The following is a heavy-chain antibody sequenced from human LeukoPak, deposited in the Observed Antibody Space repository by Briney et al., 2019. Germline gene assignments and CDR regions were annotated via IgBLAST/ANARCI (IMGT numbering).Heavy chain of an antibody. Sequence: GGSLRLSCAASGFVVSTNYMTWVRQPPGKGLEWVSVIYKDGRTFYTDSVKGRFTISRDNSKNTVYLQMSSLRVEDTAVYYCAKSLTYYHENSDSIWGQGTLVAVSS. CDR2: IYKDGRT. V-gene: IGHV3-53*01. D-gene: IGHD3-22*01. CDR1: GFVVSTNY. CDR3: AKSLTYYHENSDSI. J-gene: IGHJ4*02.